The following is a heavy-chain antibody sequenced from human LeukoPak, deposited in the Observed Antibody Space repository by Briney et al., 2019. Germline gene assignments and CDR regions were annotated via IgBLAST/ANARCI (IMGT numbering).Heavy chain of an antibody. CDR3: ARGAGSYYELSWYFDL. V-gene: IGHV1-18*01. CDR1: GYTFTSYG. Sequence: ASVKVSCTASGYTFTSYGISWVRQAPGQGLEWMGWISAYNGNTNYAQKLQGRVTMTTDTSTSTAYMELRSLRSDDTAVYYCARGAGSYYELSWYFDLWGRGTLVTVSS. J-gene: IGHJ2*01. CDR2: ISAYNGNT. D-gene: IGHD1-26*01.